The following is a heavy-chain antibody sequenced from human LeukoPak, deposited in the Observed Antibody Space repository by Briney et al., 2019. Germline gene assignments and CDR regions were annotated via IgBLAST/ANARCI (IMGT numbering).Heavy chain of an antibody. V-gene: IGHV4-34*01. J-gene: IGHJ4*02. CDR1: GGSFSGYY. CDR3: ARYRWLQLGPFDY. Sequence: SETLSLTCAVYGGSFSGYYWSWIRQPPGKGLEWIGEINHSGSTNYNPSLKSRVTISVDTSENQFSLKLSSMTAADTAVYYCARYRWLQLGPFDYWGQGTLVTVSS. D-gene: IGHD5-24*01. CDR2: INHSGST.